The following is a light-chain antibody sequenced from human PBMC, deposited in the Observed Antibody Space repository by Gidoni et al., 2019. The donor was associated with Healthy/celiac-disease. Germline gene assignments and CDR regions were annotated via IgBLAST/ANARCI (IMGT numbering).Light chain of an antibody. J-gene: IGKJ1*01. CDR1: QSVSSSY. Sequence: EIVLTQSPGTLSLSPGDRGTLCCRASQSVSSSYLSWYQQKPGQAPRLLIYGASSRATGIPDRFSGSGSGTDFTLTISRLEPEDFVVYYCQQDGSSPMTFGQGTKVEIK. CDR2: GAS. V-gene: IGKV3-20*01. CDR3: QQDGSSPMT.